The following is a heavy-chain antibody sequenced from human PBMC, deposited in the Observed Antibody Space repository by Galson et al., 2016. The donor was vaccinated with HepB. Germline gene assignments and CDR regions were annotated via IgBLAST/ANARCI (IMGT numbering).Heavy chain of an antibody. CDR1: GASISGPNW. CDR3: ARALSPGMGYYGLDV. D-gene: IGHD1-14*01. Sequence: SETLSLTCAVSGASISGPNWWTWVRQPPGKGLEWIGEIYHDGGTNYKPSLQSRVIISVDKSKNHFSLTLSSVTAADTAVYYCARALSPGMGYYGLDVWGHGTKVTVSS. CDR2: IYHDGGT. V-gene: IGHV4-4*02. J-gene: IGHJ6*02.